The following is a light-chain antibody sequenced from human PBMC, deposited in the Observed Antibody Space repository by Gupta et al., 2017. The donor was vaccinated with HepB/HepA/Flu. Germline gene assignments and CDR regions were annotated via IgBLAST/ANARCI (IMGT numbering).Light chain of an antibody. CDR2: DAS. CDR1: QSVSSY. J-gene: IGKJ1*01. Sequence: ESVFTQSPATLSLSPGERATLACRASQSVSSYLAWYQQKPGQAPRLLIYDASNTATGIPARFSGSGCGTDFTLTISSRVPEDFAVYYCQQHSNWPPRTFGQGTKVEIK. CDR3: QQHSNWPPRT. V-gene: IGKV3-11*01.